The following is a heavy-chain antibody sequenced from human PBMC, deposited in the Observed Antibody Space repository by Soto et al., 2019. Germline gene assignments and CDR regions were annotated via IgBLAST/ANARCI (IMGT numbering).Heavy chain of an antibody. Sequence: SETLSLTCAVYGGSFSGYYWSWIRQPPGKGLEWIGEINHSGSTNYNPSLKSRVTISVDTSKNQFSLKLSSVTAADTAVYYCARGAGGWSGDYTDYYYYMDVWGKGTTVTVSS. CDR2: INHSGST. J-gene: IGHJ6*03. V-gene: IGHV4-34*01. D-gene: IGHD3-3*01. CDR3: ARGAGGWSGDYTDYYYYMDV. CDR1: GGSFSGYY.